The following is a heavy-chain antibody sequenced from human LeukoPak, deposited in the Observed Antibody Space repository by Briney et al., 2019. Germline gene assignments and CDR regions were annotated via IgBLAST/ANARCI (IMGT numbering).Heavy chain of an antibody. CDR1: GGSISSYY. CDR3: ARGAAASY. V-gene: IGHV4-59*01. CDR2: IYYSGST. D-gene: IGHD6-25*01. J-gene: IGHJ4*02. Sequence: WETLSLTCTVSGGSISSYYWSWIRQPPAKGLEYIGYIYYSGSTNYNPSLKSRVTISVDTSKNQFSLKLSSVTAADTAVYYCARGAAASYWGQGTLVTVSS.